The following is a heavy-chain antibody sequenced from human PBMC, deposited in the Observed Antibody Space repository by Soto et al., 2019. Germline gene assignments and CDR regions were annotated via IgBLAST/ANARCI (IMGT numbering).Heavy chain of an antibody. CDR3: ARGGRGSYDLDY. D-gene: IGHD5-12*01. CDR2: IHSDGSSA. Sequence: EVQLVESGGDLVQPGGSLRLSCAASGFTFSIYGMHWVRQAPGEGLVWVSRIHSDGSSANYADSVKGRFTISRDNAQNTLYMQMNSLRAEDTAVYHCARGGRGSYDLDYWGQGTLVTVSS. CDR1: GFTFSIYG. V-gene: IGHV3-74*01. J-gene: IGHJ4*02.